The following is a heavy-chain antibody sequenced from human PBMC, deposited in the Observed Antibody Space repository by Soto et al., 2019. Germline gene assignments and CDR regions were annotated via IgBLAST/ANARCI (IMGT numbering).Heavy chain of an antibody. Sequence: PSETLSLTCAVYGGSFSGYYWSWIRQPPGKGLEWIGYIYYTGSTYYVPSLKSRVTISADTSQNQFSLKLSSVTAADTAVYYCARATLEQQLGYWGQGTLVTVSS. CDR3: ARATLEQQLGY. CDR1: GGSFSGYY. D-gene: IGHD6-13*01. V-gene: IGHV4-30-4*01. CDR2: IYYTGST. J-gene: IGHJ4*02.